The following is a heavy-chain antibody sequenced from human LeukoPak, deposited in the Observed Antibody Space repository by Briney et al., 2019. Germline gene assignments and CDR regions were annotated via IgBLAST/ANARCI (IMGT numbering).Heavy chain of an antibody. CDR2: ISYDGSNK. V-gene: IGHV3-30-3*01. J-gene: IGHJ4*02. CDR1: GFTFSSYA. Sequence: GGSLRLSCAASGFTFSSYAMHWVRQAPGKGLEWVALISYDGSNKYYADSVKGRFTISRDNSKNTLYLQMNSLRAEDTAVYYCARDLGDGIVVVTPFDYWGQGTLVTVSS. D-gene: IGHD3-22*01. CDR3: ARDLGDGIVVVTPFDY.